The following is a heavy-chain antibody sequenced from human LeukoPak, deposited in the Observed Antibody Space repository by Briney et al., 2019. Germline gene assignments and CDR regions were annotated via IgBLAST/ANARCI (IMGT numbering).Heavy chain of an antibody. V-gene: IGHV1-2*02. D-gene: IGHD3-22*01. J-gene: IGHJ4*02. CDR1: GYTFTGYY. Sequence: ASVNVSCKASGYTFTGYYMHWVRQAPGQGLEWMGWINPNSGGTNYAQKFQGRVTMTGDTSISTAYMELSRLRSDDTAVYYCARVYYYYDSSGILTLYFDYWGQGTLVTVSS. CDR2: INPNSGGT. CDR3: ARVYYYYDSSGILTLYFDY.